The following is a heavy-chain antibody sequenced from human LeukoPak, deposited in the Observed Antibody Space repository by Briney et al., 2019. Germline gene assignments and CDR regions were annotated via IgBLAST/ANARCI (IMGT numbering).Heavy chain of an antibody. Sequence: PSETLSLTCTVSGGSVNSGSYYWNWIRQPPGKRLEWIGYIYYTGTTSYNPSLRSRPSISVDTSENQLSLKLSSVTAADTAVYYCARGGGGWYGAFDIWGQGTMVTVSS. V-gene: IGHV4-61*01. D-gene: IGHD6-19*01. CDR1: GGSVNSGSYY. J-gene: IGHJ3*02. CDR3: ARGGGGWYGAFDI. CDR2: IYYTGTT.